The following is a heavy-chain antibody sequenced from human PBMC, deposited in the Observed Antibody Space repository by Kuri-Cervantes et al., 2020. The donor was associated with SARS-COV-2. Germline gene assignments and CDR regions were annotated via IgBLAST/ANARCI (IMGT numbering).Heavy chain of an antibody. J-gene: IGHJ5*02. D-gene: IGHD3-3*01. CDR3: GRVSAGYDFWSGYDNWFDP. CDR2: IYYSGST. CDR1: GCSISSSSYY. Sequence: SETLSLTCTVSGCSISSSSYYWGWNRQPPGKGLEWIGSIYYSGSTYYNPSLKSRVTISVDTSKNQFSLKLSSVTAADTAVYYCGRVSAGYDFWSGYDNWFDPWGQETLVTVSS. V-gene: IGHV4-39*01.